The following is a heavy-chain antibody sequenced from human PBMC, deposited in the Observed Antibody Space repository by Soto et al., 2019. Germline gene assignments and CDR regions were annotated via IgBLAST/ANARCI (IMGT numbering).Heavy chain of an antibody. D-gene: IGHD2-2*01. J-gene: IGHJ2*01. CDR1: GFTFSRYG. CDR3: ANRVLQTRRHFDL. CDR2: ISENGVSR. Sequence: EVQLLESGGGLVQSGGSLRLSCAASGFTFSRYGMSWFRQAPGKGLEWVSTISENGVSRYYTDSVKGRFTISRDNSKDTVDLQLNSLRAEDTALYYCANRVLQTRRHFDLWGRGTLVTVST. V-gene: IGHV3-23*01.